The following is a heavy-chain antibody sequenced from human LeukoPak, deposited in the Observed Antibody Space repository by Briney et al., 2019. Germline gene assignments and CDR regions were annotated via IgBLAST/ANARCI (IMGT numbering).Heavy chain of an antibody. V-gene: IGHV3-21*04. CDR1: GFTFSSYS. J-gene: IGHJ3*02. CDR2: ISSSSSYI. D-gene: IGHD6-19*01. Sequence: PGGSLRLSCAASGFTFSSYSMNWVRQAPGKGLEWVSSISSSSSYIYYADSVKGRFTISRDNAKNSLYLQMNSLRAEDTAFYYCAKGSSGWSTDAFDIWGQGIMVTVSS. CDR3: AKGSSGWSTDAFDI.